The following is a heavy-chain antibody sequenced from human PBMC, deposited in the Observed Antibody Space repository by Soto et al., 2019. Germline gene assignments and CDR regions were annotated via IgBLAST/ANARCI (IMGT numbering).Heavy chain of an antibody. CDR1: GFTFSSYW. CDR2: INSDGSST. V-gene: IGHV3-74*01. CDR3: ARTYYDILTGPPDYYGMDV. J-gene: IGHJ6*02. Sequence: PGGSLRLSCAASGFTFSSYWMHWVRQVPGKGLVWVSRINSDGSSTSYADSVKGRFTISRDNAKNTLYLQMNSLRAEDTAVYYCARTYYDILTGPPDYYGMDVWGQGTTVTVSS. D-gene: IGHD3-9*01.